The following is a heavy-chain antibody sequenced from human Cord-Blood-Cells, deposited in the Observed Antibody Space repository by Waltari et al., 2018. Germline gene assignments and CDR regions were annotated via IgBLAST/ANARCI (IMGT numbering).Heavy chain of an antibody. J-gene: IGHJ6*02. CDR1: GFTFSSYW. V-gene: IGHV3-7*01. CDR2: IKQDGSAK. Sequence: EVQLVESGGGLVQPGGSLRLSCAASGFTFSSYWMSWVRQAPGKGLEWVANIKQDGSAKHYVESVKGRFTVSRDNARNSLYLQMNSLRAGDTAVYYCAATRHYDFWSGHPYYYYGMDVWGQGTTVTVSS. CDR3: AATRHYDFWSGHPYYYYGMDV. D-gene: IGHD3-3*01.